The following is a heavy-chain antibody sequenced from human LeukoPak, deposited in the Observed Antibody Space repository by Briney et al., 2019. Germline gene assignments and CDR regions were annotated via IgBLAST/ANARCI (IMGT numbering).Heavy chain of an antibody. CDR3: ARVLNYYYYYMDV. J-gene: IGHJ6*03. CDR1: GGSISSYY. V-gene: IGHV4-59*01. Sequence: PSETLSLTCTVSGGSISSYYWSWIRQPPGKGLEWIGYIYYSGSTNYNPSLESRVTISVDTSKNQFSLKLSSVTAADTAVYYCARVLNYYYYYMDVWGKGTTVTVSS. CDR2: IYYSGST.